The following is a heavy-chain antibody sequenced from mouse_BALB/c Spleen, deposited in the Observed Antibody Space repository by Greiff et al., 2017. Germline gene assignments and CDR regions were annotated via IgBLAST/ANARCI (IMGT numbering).Heavy chain of an antibody. CDR2: IYPGNSDT. V-gene: IGHV1-5*01. CDR1: GYSFTSYW. J-gene: IGHJ4*01. CDR3: TTETGTGAMDY. D-gene: IGHD4-1*01. Sequence: EVQLQQSGTVLARPGASMKMSCKASGYSFTSYWMHWVKQRPGQGLEWIGAIYPGNSDTSYNQKFKGKAKLTAVTSASTAYMELSSLTNEDSAVYYCTTETGTGAMDYWGQGTSVTVSS.